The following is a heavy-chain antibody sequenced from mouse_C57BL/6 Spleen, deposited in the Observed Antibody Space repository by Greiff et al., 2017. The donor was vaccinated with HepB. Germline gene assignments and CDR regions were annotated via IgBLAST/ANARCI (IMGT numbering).Heavy chain of an antibody. CDR1: GFTFSDYG. Sequence: EVKLVESGGGLVKPGGSLKLSCAASGFTFSDYGMHWVRQAPEKGLEWVAYISSGSSTIYYADTVKGRFTISRDNAKNTLFLQMTSLRSEDTAMYYCARRKLGGLYYYAMDYWGQGTSVTVSS. CDR3: ARRKLGGLYYYAMDY. CDR2: ISSGSSTI. D-gene: IGHD4-1*01. V-gene: IGHV5-17*01. J-gene: IGHJ4*01.